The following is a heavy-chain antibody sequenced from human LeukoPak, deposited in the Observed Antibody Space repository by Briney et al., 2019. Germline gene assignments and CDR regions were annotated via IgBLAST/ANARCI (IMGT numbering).Heavy chain of an antibody. CDR3: ARAGYSSSWYRFDY. D-gene: IGHD6-13*01. J-gene: IGHJ4*02. V-gene: IGHV3-30-3*01. CDR1: GFTFSSYA. CDR2: IPYDGTYK. Sequence: GSLRLSCAASGFTFSSYAMHWVRQAPGKGLEWVAVIPYDGTYKYYADSVKGRFTISRDNSKNTLYLQMNSLRAEDTAVYYCARAGYSSSWYRFDYWGQGTLVTVSS.